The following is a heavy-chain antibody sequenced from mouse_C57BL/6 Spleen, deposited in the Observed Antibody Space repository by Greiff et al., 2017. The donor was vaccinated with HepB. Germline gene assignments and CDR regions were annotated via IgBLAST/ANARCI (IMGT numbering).Heavy chain of an antibody. D-gene: IGHD1-1*01. J-gene: IGHJ2*01. Sequence: QVQLKQPGAELVMPGASVKLSCKASGYTFTSYWMHWVKQRPGQGLEWIGEIDPSDSYTNYNQKFKGKSTLTVDKSSSTAYMQLSSLTSEDSAVYYCARWGYGSSYCDYWGQGTTLTVSS. CDR2: IDPSDSYT. CDR1: GYTFTSYW. V-gene: IGHV1-69*01. CDR3: ARWGYGSSYCDY.